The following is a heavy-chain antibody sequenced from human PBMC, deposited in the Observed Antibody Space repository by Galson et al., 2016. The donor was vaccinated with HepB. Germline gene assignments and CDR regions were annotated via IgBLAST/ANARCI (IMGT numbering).Heavy chain of an antibody. J-gene: IGHJ4*02. Sequence: SLRLSCAASGFTFNTYTMHWVRQAPGKELEWVSSVDSTSSYIYYSDSVKGRFAISKDNAKSSVSLQMNSLRAEDTALYYCARDEPYYYGSRHFDSWGQGTLVTVSS. CDR2: VDSTSSYI. CDR3: ARDEPYYYGSRHFDS. D-gene: IGHD3-10*01. CDR1: GFTFNTYT. V-gene: IGHV3-21*01.